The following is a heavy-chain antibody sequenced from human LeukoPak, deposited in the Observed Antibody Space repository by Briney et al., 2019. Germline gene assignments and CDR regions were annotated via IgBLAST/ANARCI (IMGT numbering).Heavy chain of an antibody. CDR2: ISSDGSGK. J-gene: IGHJ6*02. CDR3: VGMKVVVITTMYYYGMDV. CDR1: GFTFRSYG. V-gene: IGHV3-30*03. Sequence: GGSLRLSCAASGFTFRSYGMHWVRQAPGKGLEWVAVISSDGSGKHYADSVKGRFTISRDNSRDSLYLQMNSLRDEDTAVYYCVGMKVVVITTMYYYGMDVWGRGTTVTVSS. D-gene: IGHD3-22*01.